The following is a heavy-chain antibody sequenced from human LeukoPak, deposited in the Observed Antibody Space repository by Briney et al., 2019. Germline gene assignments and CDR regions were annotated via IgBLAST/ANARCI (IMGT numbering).Heavy chain of an antibody. D-gene: IGHD3-10*01. CDR2: ITYDGYYK. CDR3: AKDRSAVVRASPMDS. Sequence: GGSLRLSCAASGFTFSRYSMNWVRQAPGRGLEWVALITYDGYYKYYADSVKGRFTISSDNSTNTLYLHMNNLRPEDTAVYYCAKDRSAVVRASPMDSWGQGTLVIVSS. V-gene: IGHV3-30*18. J-gene: IGHJ4*02. CDR1: GFTFSRYS.